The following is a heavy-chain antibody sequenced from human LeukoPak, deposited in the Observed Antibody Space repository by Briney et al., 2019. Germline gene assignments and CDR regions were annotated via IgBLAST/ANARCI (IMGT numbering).Heavy chain of an antibody. Sequence: GGSLRLSCAASGFTFSSYSMNWVRQAPGKGLEWVSSISSSSSYIYYADSVKGRFTISRDNAKNSLYLQMNSLRAEDTAVYYCARGKVGATSGYYYYGMDVWGQGTTVTVSS. CDR3: ARGKVGATSGYYYYGMDV. V-gene: IGHV3-21*01. D-gene: IGHD1-26*01. J-gene: IGHJ6*02. CDR1: GFTFSSYS. CDR2: ISSSSSYI.